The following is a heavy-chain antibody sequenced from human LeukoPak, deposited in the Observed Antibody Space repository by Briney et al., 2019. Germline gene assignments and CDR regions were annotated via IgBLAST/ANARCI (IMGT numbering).Heavy chain of an antibody. CDR1: GYTFTSYG. CDR3: ARFTVGANVAFHI. Sequence: ASVKVSCKASGYTFTSYGINWVRQATGQGLEWMGWMNPHSGKTGYAQNFQGRVTMTRDTSISTAYMELSSLRSDDTAVYYCARFTVGANVAFHIWGQGTMVTVSS. V-gene: IGHV1-8*02. CDR2: MNPHSGKT. J-gene: IGHJ3*02. D-gene: IGHD1-26*01.